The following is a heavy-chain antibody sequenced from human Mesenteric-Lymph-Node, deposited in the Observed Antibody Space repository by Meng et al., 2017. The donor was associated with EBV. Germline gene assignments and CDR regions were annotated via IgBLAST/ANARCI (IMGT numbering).Heavy chain of an antibody. J-gene: IGHJ4*02. CDR2: ISVYDGNT. V-gene: IGHV1-18*01. CDR3: ARDLGYSYGYVDY. CDR1: GYTFTSYD. D-gene: IGHD5-18*01. Sequence: VQVVQSGAEVKKPGASVKVSCTASGYTFTSYDISWVRQAPGQGIEWMGWISVYDGNTNYAQRLQGRVTMTTDTSTSTAYLEVRSLRSDDTAVYYCARDLGYSYGYVDYWGQGTLVTVSS.